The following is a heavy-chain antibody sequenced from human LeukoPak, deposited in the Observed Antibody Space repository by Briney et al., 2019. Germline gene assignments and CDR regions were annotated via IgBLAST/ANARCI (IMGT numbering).Heavy chain of an antibody. CDR2: INPTSGGT. CDR1: GYTFTGYY. Sequence: ASVTVSFKASGYTFTGYYIHWVRQAPGQGLEWMGWINPTSGGTIYAQKFQGRVTMTRDTSITTAYMELSSLSSDDTAVYYCARDTAYKDYWGQGTLVTVSS. CDR3: ARDTAYKDY. V-gene: IGHV1-2*02. J-gene: IGHJ4*02. D-gene: IGHD5-24*01.